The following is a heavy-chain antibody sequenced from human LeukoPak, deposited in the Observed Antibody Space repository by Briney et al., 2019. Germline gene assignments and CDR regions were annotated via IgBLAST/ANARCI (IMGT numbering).Heavy chain of an antibody. J-gene: IGHJ4*02. CDR2: MNPNSGNT. D-gene: IGHD4-11*01. Sequence: ASVKVSCKASGYTFTSYDINWVRQATGQGLEWMGWMNPNSGNTGYAQKFQGRVTITRNTSISTAYMELSSLRSEDTAVYYCARGLDDYILGGADYWGQGTLVTVSS. V-gene: IGHV1-8*03. CDR1: GYTFTSYD. CDR3: ARGLDDYILGGADY.